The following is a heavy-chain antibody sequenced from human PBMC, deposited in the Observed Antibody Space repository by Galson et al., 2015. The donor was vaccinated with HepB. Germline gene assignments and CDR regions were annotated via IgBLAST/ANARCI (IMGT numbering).Heavy chain of an antibody. V-gene: IGHV3-15*01. Sequence: SLRLSCAASGFTFSNAWMSWVRQAPGKGLEWVGRIKSKTDGGTTDYAAPVKGRFTISRDDSKNTLYLQMNSLKTEDTAVYYCTTESLDVDTAMDPAYYFDYWGQGTLVTVSS. J-gene: IGHJ4*02. CDR3: TTESLDVDTAMDPAYYFDY. CDR2: IKSKTDGGTT. D-gene: IGHD5-18*01. CDR1: GFTFSNAW.